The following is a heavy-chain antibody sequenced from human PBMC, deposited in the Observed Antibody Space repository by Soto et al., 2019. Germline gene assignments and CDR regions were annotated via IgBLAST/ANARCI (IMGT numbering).Heavy chain of an antibody. V-gene: IGHV3-30*04. CDR2: ISHDGSSE. CDR3: ESFVVIWLLFGEFSH. Sequence: GGSLRLSCAASGFIFNTYSMHWVRQAPGKGLEWVAIISHDGSSEYYADSVKGRFTISRDNPGDTLYFQMNSLRREDKPIYHCESFVVIWLLFGEFSHWCQGVLVSVS. CDR1: GFIFNTYS. D-gene: IGHD3-10*01. J-gene: IGHJ1*01.